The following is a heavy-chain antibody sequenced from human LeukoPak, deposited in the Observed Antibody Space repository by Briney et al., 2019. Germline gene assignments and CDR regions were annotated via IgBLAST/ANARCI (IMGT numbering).Heavy chain of an antibody. D-gene: IGHD5-18*01. V-gene: IGHV1-2*04. J-gene: IGHJ4*02. CDR2: INPNSGGT. CDR3: ARGADIAILED. Sequence: ASVKLSCTASGSTFTGYYIHWVRQAPGQGLGWVGWINPNSGGTNYAQKFQGWVTMTRDTSISTAYMELSRLRSDDTTVYYCARGADIAILEDWGQGTLVTVSS. CDR1: GSTFTGYY.